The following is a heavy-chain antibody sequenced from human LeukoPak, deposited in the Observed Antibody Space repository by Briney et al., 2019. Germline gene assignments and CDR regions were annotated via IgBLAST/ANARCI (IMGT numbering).Heavy chain of an antibody. CDR3: ARDLEPAPRCKSGGNCYALC. CDR2: ISAYSGNT. D-gene: IGHD2-15*01. V-gene: IGHV1-18*01. J-gene: IGHJ4*02. Sequence: ASVKVSCKASGYTFTSYGITWVRQAPGQGLEWMGWISAYSGNTMFAQKHQGRVALTTDTSTTTAYMELRSLRSDDTAVYYCARDLEPAPRCKSGGNCYALCWGQGTLVTVSS. CDR1: GYTFTSYG.